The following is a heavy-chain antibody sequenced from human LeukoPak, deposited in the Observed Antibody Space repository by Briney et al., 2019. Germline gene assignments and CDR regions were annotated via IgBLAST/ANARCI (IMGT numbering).Heavy chain of an antibody. V-gene: IGHV4-59*08. Sequence: SETLSLTCTVSGGSISSYYWSWIRQPPGKGLEWIGYIFYSGTTNYSPSLKSRVTISVDTSKNQFSLKLNSVTAADTAVYYCARLYYDSSGYYFQHWGQGTLVTVSS. CDR1: GGSISSYY. CDR2: IFYSGTT. J-gene: IGHJ1*01. CDR3: ARLYYDSSGYYFQH. D-gene: IGHD3-22*01.